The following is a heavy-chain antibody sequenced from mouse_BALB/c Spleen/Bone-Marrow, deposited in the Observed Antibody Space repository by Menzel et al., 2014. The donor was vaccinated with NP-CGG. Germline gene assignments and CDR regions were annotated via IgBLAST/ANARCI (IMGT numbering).Heavy chain of an antibody. V-gene: IGHV5-4*02. D-gene: IGHD2-14*01. CDR2: ISDGGTYT. CDR1: GFTFSDYY. Sequence: EVQLQESGGGLVKLGGSLKLSCAASGFTFSDYYMYWVRQTPEKRLEWVATISDGGTYTYCPDSVKGRFTISRDNAKNNLYLQMSSLKSEDTAMYYCARDGDYRYAWFAYWGQGTLVTVSA. CDR3: ARDGDYRYAWFAY. J-gene: IGHJ3*01.